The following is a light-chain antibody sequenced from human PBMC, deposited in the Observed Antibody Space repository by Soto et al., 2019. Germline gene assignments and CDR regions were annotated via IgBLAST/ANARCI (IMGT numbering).Light chain of an antibody. CDR3: SSYAGSNKVV. V-gene: IGLV2-8*01. CDR2: DVT. J-gene: IGLJ2*01. CDR1: SSDVGLYNF. Sequence: QSVLTQPPSASGSPGQSVTISCTGTSSDVGLYNFVSWYQHHPGKAPKLTIYDVTKRPSGVPDRFSGSKSGNTASLTVSGLQAEDEADYYCSSYAGSNKVVFGGGTKLTVL.